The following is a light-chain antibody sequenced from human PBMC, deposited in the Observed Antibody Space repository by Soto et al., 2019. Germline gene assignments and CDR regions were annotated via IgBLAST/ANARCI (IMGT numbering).Light chain of an antibody. Sequence: EIVMTQSPATLSVSPGERATLSCRASQSVSSKLAWYQQKVGQAPRLLIYGASTRAAGIPARFSGSRSGTEFTLTISSLQSEDFEVYYCQQYDKWPLTFGGGAKVEIK. CDR3: QQYDKWPLT. CDR1: QSVSSK. V-gene: IGKV3-15*01. CDR2: GAS. J-gene: IGKJ4*01.